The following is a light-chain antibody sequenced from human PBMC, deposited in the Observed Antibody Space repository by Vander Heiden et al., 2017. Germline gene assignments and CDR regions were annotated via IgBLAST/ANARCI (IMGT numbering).Light chain of an antibody. CDR3: SSYTSSSTRRVV. J-gene: IGLJ2*01. V-gene: IGLV2-14*01. CDR2: DVS. CDR1: SSDVGGYDY. Sequence: QSALTQPASASGSPGLPFSISCTGTSSDVGGYDYVSWYQQHPGKAPKLMIYDVSNRPSGVSNRFSGSKSGNTASLTISGLQAEDEADYYCSSYTSSSTRRVVFGGGTKLTVL.